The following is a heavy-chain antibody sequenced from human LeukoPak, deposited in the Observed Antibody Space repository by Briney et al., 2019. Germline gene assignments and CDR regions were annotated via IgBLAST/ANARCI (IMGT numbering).Heavy chain of an antibody. D-gene: IGHD2-8*02. CDR3: RPKDSTYAGGD. CDR2: ISITSNTI. J-gene: IGHJ4*02. CDR1: GFSISNYN. V-gene: IGHV3-48*04. Sequence: PGGSLRLSCAASGFSISNYNMNWVRQAPGKGLEWISYISITSNTIYYADSVRGRFTISRDNAKNSLYLQMNSLRAEDTAVYYCRPKDSTYAGGDWGQGTLVTVSS.